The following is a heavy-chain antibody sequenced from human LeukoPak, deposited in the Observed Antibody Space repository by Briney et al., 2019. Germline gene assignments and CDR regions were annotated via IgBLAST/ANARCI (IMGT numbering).Heavy chain of an antibody. CDR2: ISGGGGNT. CDR3: ARDQVVGATQFDY. Sequence: PGGSLRLSCAASGFTFSSYAMSWVRQAPGKGLEWVSAISGGGGNTYYADSVKGRFTIPRDNAKNSLYLQMNSLRAEDTAVYYCARDQVVGATQFDYWGQGTLVTVSS. J-gene: IGHJ4*02. D-gene: IGHD1-26*01. V-gene: IGHV3-23*01. CDR1: GFTFSSYA.